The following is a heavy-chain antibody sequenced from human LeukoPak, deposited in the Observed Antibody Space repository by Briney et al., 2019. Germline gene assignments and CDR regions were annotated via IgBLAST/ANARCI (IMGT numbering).Heavy chain of an antibody. CDR3: VRDGYSYGRKDAFDI. D-gene: IGHD1-26*01. Sequence: ASVKVSCKASGYTFTNYAMHWVRQAPGQRLEWMGWINVVNGDTKYSQKFQGRVTIIRDTSASTAYMELSSLRSEDTAVYYCVRDGYSYGRKDAFDIWGQGTMVTVSS. J-gene: IGHJ3*02. CDR1: GYTFTNYA. CDR2: INVVNGDT. V-gene: IGHV1-3*01.